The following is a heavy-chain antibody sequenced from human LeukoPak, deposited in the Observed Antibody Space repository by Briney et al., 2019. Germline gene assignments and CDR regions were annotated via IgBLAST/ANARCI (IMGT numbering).Heavy chain of an antibody. J-gene: IGHJ6*04. CDR1: GGTFSSYA. D-gene: IGHD3-9*01. V-gene: IGHV1-69*13. Sequence: ASVKVSCKASGGTFSSYAISWVRQAPGQGLEWMGGIIPIFGTANYAQKFQGRVTITADESTSTAYMELSSLRSEDTAVYYCARGRYFDWSPYYYYYGMDVRGKGTTVTVSS. CDR3: ARGRYFDWSPYYYYYGMDV. CDR2: IIPIFGTA.